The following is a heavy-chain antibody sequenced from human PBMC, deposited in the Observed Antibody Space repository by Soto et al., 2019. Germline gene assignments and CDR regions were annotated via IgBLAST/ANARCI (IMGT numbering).Heavy chain of an antibody. D-gene: IGHD6-13*01. CDR3: AKDRVGGGQQLLYDY. CDR1: GFTFSSYA. CDR2: ISGSGGST. V-gene: IGHV3-23*01. J-gene: IGHJ4*02. Sequence: GGSLRLSCAASGFTFSSYAMSWVRQAPGKGLEWVSAISGSGGSTYYADSVKGRFTISRDNSKNTLYLQMNSLRAEDTAVYYCAKDRVGGGQQLLYDYWGQGTLVTVSS.